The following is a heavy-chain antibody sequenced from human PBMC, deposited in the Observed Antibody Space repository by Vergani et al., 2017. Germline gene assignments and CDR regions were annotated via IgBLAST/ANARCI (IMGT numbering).Heavy chain of an antibody. CDR3: ARGQADDYSSSWWGMDV. CDR1: GFTFSSYS. CDR2: ISSSSSYI. D-gene: IGHD6-6*01. Sequence: EVQLVESGGGLVKPGGSLRLSCAASGFTFSSYSMNWVRQAPGKGLEWVSSISSSSSYIYYADSVKGRFTISRDNAKNSLYRQMNSLRAEDTAVYYCARGQADDYSSSWWGMDVWGQGTTVTVSS. V-gene: IGHV3-21*01. J-gene: IGHJ6*02.